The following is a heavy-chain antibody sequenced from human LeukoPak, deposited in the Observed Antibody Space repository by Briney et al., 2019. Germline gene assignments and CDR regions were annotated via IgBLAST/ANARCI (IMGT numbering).Heavy chain of an antibody. CDR1: GVSISSYS. CDR2: IYTSGST. J-gene: IGHJ3*02. CDR3: ARDPIWFGVEMAFDI. V-gene: IGHV4-4*07. D-gene: IGHD3-10*01. Sequence: SETLSLTCTVSGVSISSYSWSWIRQPAGKGLEWIGRIYTSGSTNYNPSLKSRVTMSVDTSKNQFSLKLSSVTAADTAVYYCARDPIWFGVEMAFDIWGQGTMVTVSS.